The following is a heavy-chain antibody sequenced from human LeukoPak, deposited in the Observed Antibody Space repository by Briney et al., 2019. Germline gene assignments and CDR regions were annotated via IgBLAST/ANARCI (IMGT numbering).Heavy chain of an antibody. J-gene: IGHJ6*03. Sequence: ASVKVSCKASGYTFTSYDMHWVRQAPGQGLEWVGIINRSGGSTSYAQKFQGRVTMTRDMSTSTVYMELSSLRSEDTAVYYCARGPQLLDRYYYYSYIDVWGKGTTVTVSS. CDR1: GYTFTSYD. V-gene: IGHV1-46*01. D-gene: IGHD2-2*01. CDR2: INRSGGST. CDR3: ARGPQLLDRYYYYSYIDV.